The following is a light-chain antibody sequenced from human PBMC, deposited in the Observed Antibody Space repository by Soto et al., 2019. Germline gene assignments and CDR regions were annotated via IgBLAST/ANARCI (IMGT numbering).Light chain of an antibody. CDR2: EVT. CDR3: SSYAASNNFYFV. Sequence: QSVLTQPPSASGSPGQSVTISCTGTSSDVVGYNYVSWYQQYPGRAPKLMIYEVTKRPSGVPDRLSGSKSGNTASLTVSGLQAEDEADYYCSSYAASNNFYFVFGGGTKVTVL. V-gene: IGLV2-8*01. J-gene: IGLJ3*02. CDR1: SSDVVGYNY.